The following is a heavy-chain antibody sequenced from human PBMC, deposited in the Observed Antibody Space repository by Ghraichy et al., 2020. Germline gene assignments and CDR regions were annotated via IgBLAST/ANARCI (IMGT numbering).Heavy chain of an antibody. CDR3: ASMYYDFWSGYPSDYYYGMYV. D-gene: IGHD3-3*01. V-gene: IGHV4-39*01. CDR2: IYYSGST. Sequence: SETLSLTCTVSGGSISSSSYYWGWIRQPPGKGLEWIGSIYYSGSTYYNPSLKSRVTISVDTSKNQFSLKLSSVTAADTAVYYCASMYYDFWSGYPSDYYYGMYVWGPGTTVTVSS. J-gene: IGHJ6*02. CDR1: GGSISSSSYY.